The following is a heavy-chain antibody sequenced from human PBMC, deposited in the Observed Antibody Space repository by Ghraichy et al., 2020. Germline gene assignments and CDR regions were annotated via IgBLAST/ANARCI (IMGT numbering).Heavy chain of an antibody. Sequence: GGSLRLSCAASGFTFSSYWMSWVRQAPGKGLEWVANIKRDGGEKYYVDSVRGRFTISRDNAKNSLYLQMNSLRVEDTAVYYCARARGAFDIWGQGTNGHRLF. CDR2: IKRDGGEK. V-gene: IGHV3-7*04. J-gene: IGHJ3*02. D-gene: IGHD3-16*01. CDR1: GFTFSSYW. CDR3: ARARGAFDI.